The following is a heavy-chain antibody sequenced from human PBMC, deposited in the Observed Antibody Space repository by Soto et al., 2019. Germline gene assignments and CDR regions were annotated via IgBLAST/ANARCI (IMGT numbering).Heavy chain of an antibody. D-gene: IGHD2-15*01. Sequence: QVLLVQSGAEVKKPGSSVKVSCKASGGTFSSYTISWVRQAPGQGLEWMGRIIPILGIANYAQKFQGRVTITADKSTSTAYMELSSLRSEDTAVYYCARDRRYCSGGSCSDDAFDIWGQGTMVTVSS. CDR1: GGTFSSYT. CDR2: IIPILGIA. J-gene: IGHJ3*02. CDR3: ARDRRYCSGGSCSDDAFDI. V-gene: IGHV1-69*08.